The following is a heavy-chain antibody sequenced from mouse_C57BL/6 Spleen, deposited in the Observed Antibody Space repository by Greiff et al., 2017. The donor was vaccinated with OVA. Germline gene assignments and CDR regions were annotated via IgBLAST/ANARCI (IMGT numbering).Heavy chain of an antibody. CDR1: GFTFSDAW. D-gene: IGHD2-4*01. V-gene: IGHV6-6*01. J-gene: IGHJ2*01. CDR3: TRDYDAYYFDY. CDR2: IRNKANNHAT. Sequence: EVQGVESGGGLVQPGGSMKLSCAASGFTFSDAWMDWVRQSPEKGLEWVAEIRNKANNHATYYAESVKGRFTISRDDSKSSVYLQMNSLRAEDTGIYYCTRDYDAYYFDYWGQGTTLTVSS.